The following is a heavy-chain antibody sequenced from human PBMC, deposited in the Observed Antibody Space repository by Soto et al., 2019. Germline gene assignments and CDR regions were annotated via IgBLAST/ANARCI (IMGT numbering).Heavy chain of an antibody. V-gene: IGHV4-34*01. CDR2: VNHSGTT. Sequence: QVQLQQWGAGLLKPSETLSLTCAVYGGSFSGYYWTWIRQSPEKGLEWIGEVNHSGTTYYNPSLKTRVTISVHTPKNQFSLKMSSVTVADTAVYYCARGIGYCSSINCYSSRRLRFDSWGQGTLVTVSS. J-gene: IGHJ4*02. CDR1: GGSFSGYY. CDR3: ARGIGYCSSINCYSSRRLRFDS. D-gene: IGHD2-2*01.